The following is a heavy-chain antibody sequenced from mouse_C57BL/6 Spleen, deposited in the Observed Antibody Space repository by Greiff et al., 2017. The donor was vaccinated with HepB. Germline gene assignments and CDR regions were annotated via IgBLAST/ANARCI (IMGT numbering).Heavy chain of an antibody. CDR3: ARGSGPFAY. D-gene: IGHD3-1*01. CDR1: GYTFTGYY. Sequence: QVQLQESGAELVRPGASVKLSCKASGYTFTGYYIHWVKQRPGQGLEWIARIYPGSGNTNYNEKFKGKATLTADKSSSTAYMQLSSLTSEDSAVFFCARGSGPFAYWGQGTLVTVSA. CDR2: IYPGSGNT. V-gene: IGHV1-76*01. J-gene: IGHJ3*01.